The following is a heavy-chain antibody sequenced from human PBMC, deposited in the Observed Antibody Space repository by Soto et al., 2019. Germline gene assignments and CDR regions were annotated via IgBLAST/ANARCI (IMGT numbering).Heavy chain of an antibody. CDR2: IWYDGSNK. J-gene: IGHJ4*02. V-gene: IGHV3-33*01. CDR3: ARDSGLSTVTTFIDY. CDR1: GFTFSSYG. Sequence: PGGSLRLSCAASGFTFSSYGMHWVRQAPGKGLEWVAVIWYDGSNKYYADSVKGRFTISRDNSKNTLYLQMNSLRAEDTAVYYCARDSGLSTVTTFIDYWGQGTLVTVSS. D-gene: IGHD4-17*01.